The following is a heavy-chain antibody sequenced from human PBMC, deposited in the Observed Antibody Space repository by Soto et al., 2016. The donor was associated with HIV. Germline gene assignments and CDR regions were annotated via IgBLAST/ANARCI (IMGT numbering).Heavy chain of an antibody. CDR2: ISSDGSST. V-gene: IGHV3-74*01. Sequence: EVQLVESGGGLVQPGGSLRLSCAASAFTFNTYWMHWVRQPPGKGLVWVSRISSDGSSTSYADSVKGRFTISRDNTKNTLYLQMNSLRAEDTAVYYCARAAVGGYLNWYFDLWGRGTLVTVSS. CDR3: ARAAVGGYLNWYFDL. J-gene: IGHJ2*01. CDR1: AFTFNTYW. D-gene: IGHD5-18*01.